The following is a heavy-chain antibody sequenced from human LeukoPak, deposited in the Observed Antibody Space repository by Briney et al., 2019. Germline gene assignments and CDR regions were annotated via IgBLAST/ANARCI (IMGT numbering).Heavy chain of an antibody. CDR1: GYTSTSYG. J-gene: IGHJ4*02. CDR2: ISAYNGNT. CDR3: ARGAADYYDSSGLNFDY. D-gene: IGHD3-22*01. Sequence: GAPVKVSCKASGYTSTSYGISWVRQAPGQGLEWMGWISAYNGNTNYAQKLQGRVTMTTDTSTSTAYMELSRLRSDDTAVYYCARGAADYYDSSGLNFDYWGQGTLVTVSS. V-gene: IGHV1-18*01.